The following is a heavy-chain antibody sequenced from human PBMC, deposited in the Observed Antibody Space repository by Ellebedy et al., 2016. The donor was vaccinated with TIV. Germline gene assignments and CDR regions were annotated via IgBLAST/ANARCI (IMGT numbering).Heavy chain of an antibody. J-gene: IGHJ4*02. D-gene: IGHD2-8*01. V-gene: IGHV3-21*01. CDR2: ISSSSSYI. CDR3: ARDPGYCTNGVCEPRGVDY. CDR1: GFTFSSYS. Sequence: GGSLRLSXAASGFTFSSYSMNWVRQAPGKGLEWVSSISSSSSYIYYADSVKGRFTISRDNAKNSLYLQMNSLRAEDTAVYYCARDPGYCTNGVCEPRGVDYWGQGTLVTVSS.